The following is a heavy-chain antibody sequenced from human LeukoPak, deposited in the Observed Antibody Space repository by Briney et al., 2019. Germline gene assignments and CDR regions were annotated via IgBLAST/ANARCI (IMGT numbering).Heavy chain of an antibody. V-gene: IGHV3-30*18. CDR1: GFTFSSYG. Sequence: GRSLRLSCAASGFTFSSYGMHWVRQAPGKGLEWVAVISYDGSNKYYADSVKGRFTISRDNSKNTLYLQMNSLRAEDTAVYYCAKDMEYYDILTGYPEPLDYWGQGTLVTVSS. CDR2: ISYDGSNK. J-gene: IGHJ4*02. CDR3: AKDMEYYDILTGYPEPLDY. D-gene: IGHD3-9*01.